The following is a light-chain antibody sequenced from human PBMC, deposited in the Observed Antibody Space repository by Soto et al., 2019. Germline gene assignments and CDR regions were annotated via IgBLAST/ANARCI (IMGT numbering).Light chain of an antibody. CDR1: QSVLYSSNNKNY. CDR2: WAP. CDR3: QQYYSTPLT. J-gene: IGKJ4*01. Sequence: DIVMTQSPDSLAVSLGERATINCKSSQSVLYSSNNKNYLAWYQQKPGQPPKLLIYWAPTRESGVPDRFSGSGSGTDFTLTISSLQAEDGAVYYCQQYYSTPLTFGGGTKVDSK. V-gene: IGKV4-1*01.